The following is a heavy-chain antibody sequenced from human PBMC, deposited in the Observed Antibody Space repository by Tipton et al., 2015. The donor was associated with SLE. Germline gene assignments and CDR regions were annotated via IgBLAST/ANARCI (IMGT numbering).Heavy chain of an antibody. Sequence: TLSLTCTVSGGSISSYYWSWIRQPPGKGLEWIGYIYYSGSTNYNPSLKSRVTISVDTSKDQFSLKLSSVTAADTAVYYCARYDYGSGIDIWGQGTMVTVSS. J-gene: IGHJ3*02. CDR1: GGSISSYY. D-gene: IGHD3-10*01. CDR2: IYYSGST. V-gene: IGHV4-59*12. CDR3: ARYDYGSGIDI.